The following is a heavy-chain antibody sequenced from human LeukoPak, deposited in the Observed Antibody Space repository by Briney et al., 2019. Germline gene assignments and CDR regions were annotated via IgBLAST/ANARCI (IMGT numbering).Heavy chain of an antibody. D-gene: IGHD1-26*01. CDR2: IYYSGST. Sequence: PSETLSLTCTVSGGSISTYYWSWIRQPPGKGLEWIGYIYYSGSTNYNPSLKSRVTISVDTSKNQFSLKLSSVTVADTAVYYCARTVGALYDAFNIWGQGTMVTVSS. J-gene: IGHJ3*02. V-gene: IGHV4-59*08. CDR3: ARTVGALYDAFNI. CDR1: GGSISTYY.